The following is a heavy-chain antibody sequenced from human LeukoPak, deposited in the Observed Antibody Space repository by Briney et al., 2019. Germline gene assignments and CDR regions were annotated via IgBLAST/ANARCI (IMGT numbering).Heavy chain of an antibody. D-gene: IGHD3-10*01. CDR2: IYHSGST. Sequence: SETLSLTCAVSGGSISSSNWWSWVRQPPGKGLEWIGEIYHSGSTNYNPSLKSRVTISVDKSKNQFSLKLSSVTAADTAVYYCARGHGITMVRGVIFTYQETKNWFDPWGQGTLVTVSS. V-gene: IGHV4-4*02. CDR3: ARGHGITMVRGVIFTYQETKNWFDP. CDR1: GGSISSSNW. J-gene: IGHJ5*02.